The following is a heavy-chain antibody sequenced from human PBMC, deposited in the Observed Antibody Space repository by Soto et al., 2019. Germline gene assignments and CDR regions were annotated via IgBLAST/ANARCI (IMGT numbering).Heavy chain of an antibody. CDR2: FTNKVNSYAT. Sequence: GGSLRLSCAASGFTFSDSAMHWVRQASGKGLEWVGRFTNKVNSYATAYAASVKGRFTISRDDSKNTAYLQMNSLKAEDTAVYYCSRQRLGSSSSLWRQNYDYYGMDVWGQGTTVTVS. CDR1: GFTFSDSA. CDR3: SRQRLGSSSSLWRQNYDYYGMDV. J-gene: IGHJ6*02. D-gene: IGHD6-6*01. V-gene: IGHV3-73*01.